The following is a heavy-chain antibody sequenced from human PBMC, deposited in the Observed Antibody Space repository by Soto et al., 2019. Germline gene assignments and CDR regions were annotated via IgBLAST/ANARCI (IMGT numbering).Heavy chain of an antibody. V-gene: IGHV3-53*01. J-gene: IGHJ3*02. CDR2: IYIGGAT. Sequence: EVQLVESGGGLIQPGGSLRLSCAASGFTVGSIYMSWVRQAPGKGLEWVSLIYIGGATYYADSVKGRFTISTDNSKNPLYLQMNSLRAEDTAVDYCASGMVGTGFEIWGQGTMVTVSS. D-gene: IGHD1-1*01. CDR1: GFTVGSIY. CDR3: ASGMVGTGFEI.